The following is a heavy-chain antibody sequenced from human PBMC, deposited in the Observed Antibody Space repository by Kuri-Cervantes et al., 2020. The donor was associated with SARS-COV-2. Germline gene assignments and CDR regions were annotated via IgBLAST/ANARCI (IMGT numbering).Heavy chain of an antibody. J-gene: IGHJ6*03. CDR1: GFSFSSYA. D-gene: IGHD2-2*01. Sequence: GESLKISCAASGFSFSSYAMSWVRQAPGKGLEWVSSISGSGDSTYYGDSVKGRFTIPRDDSKNTLFLQMNGLRAEDTAVYYCAKLKRYQLLRYHMDVWGKGTTVTVSS. CDR2: ISGSGDST. V-gene: IGHV3-23*01. CDR3: AKLKRYQLLRYHMDV.